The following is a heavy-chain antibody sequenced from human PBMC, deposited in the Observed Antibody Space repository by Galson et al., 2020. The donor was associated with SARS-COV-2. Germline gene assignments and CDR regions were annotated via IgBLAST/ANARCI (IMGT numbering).Heavy chain of an antibody. CDR1: GLTLEDFA. CDR3: ARDDGALDI. V-gene: IGHV3-9*01. Sequence: GGSLRLSCKGFGLTLEDFAMHWVRQAPGKGLEWVSGISWNGDNVVYGDSVKGRFSISRDNANNTLYLQLNSLRLEDTAVYYCARDDGALDIWGQGTMVIVSP. CDR2: ISWNGDNV. J-gene: IGHJ3*02.